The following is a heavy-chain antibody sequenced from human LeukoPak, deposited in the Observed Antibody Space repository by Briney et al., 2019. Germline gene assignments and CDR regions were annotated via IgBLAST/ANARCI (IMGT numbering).Heavy chain of an antibody. V-gene: IGHV4-39*01. CDR2: FYHSGST. D-gene: IGHD3-3*01. J-gene: IGHJ5*02. CDR3: VRLSGFLVGSRFDL. CDR1: GGSISSSGYH. Sequence: SETLSLTCSVSGGSISSSGYHWGWIRQPPGKGLEWIGSFYHSGSTHYNPYLKSRVTIFADTSKNQFSLKLTSVTAADTAMFYCVRLSGFLVGSRFDLWGQGTLVTVSS.